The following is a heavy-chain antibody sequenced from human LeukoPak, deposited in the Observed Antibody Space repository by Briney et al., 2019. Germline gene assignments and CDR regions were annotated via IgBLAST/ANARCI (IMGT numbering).Heavy chain of an antibody. D-gene: IGHD3-22*01. J-gene: IGHJ6*02. V-gene: IGHV3-74*01. Sequence: PGGSLILSCAASGFTFSSYWMHWVRQAPGKGLVWVSRINSDGSSTSYADSVKGRFTISRDNAKNTLYLQMNSLRAEDTAVYYCARVRGYDSSGPDLYYYYGMDVWGQGTTVTVSS. CDR3: ARVRGYDSSGPDLYYYYGMDV. CDR1: GFTFSSYW. CDR2: INSDGSST.